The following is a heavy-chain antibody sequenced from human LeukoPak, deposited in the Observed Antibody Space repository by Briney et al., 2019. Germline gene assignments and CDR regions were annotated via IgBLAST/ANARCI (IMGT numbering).Heavy chain of an antibody. Sequence: PGGSLRLSCAASGFTFSSYAMSWVRQAPGKGLEWVAVIWYDGSDKYYADSVKGRFTISRDNSKNTLYLQMNSLRAEDTAVYYCAKDLTATIFGVVTDQFDYWGQGTLVTVSS. V-gene: IGHV3-30*02. CDR3: AKDLTATIFGVVTDQFDY. J-gene: IGHJ4*02. CDR2: IWYDGSDK. CDR1: GFTFSSYA. D-gene: IGHD3-3*01.